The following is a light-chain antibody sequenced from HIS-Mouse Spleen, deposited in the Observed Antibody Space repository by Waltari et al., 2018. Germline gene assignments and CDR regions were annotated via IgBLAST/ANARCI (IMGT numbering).Light chain of an antibody. Sequence: SYVLTQPPSVSVAPGKTARITCGGNNIGSKRVHWYQQKPGQAPVLVVYDDSDRPSGFPERFSGSNSGNTATLTISRVEAGDEADYYCQVWDSSSDHPYVFGTGTKVTVL. CDR3: QVWDSSSDHPYV. CDR1: NIGSKR. J-gene: IGLJ1*01. V-gene: IGLV3-21*03. CDR2: DDS.